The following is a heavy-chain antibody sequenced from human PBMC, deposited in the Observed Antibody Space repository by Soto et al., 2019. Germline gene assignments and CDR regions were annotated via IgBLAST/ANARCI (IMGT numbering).Heavy chain of an antibody. CDR2: IIPKFGTA. Sequence: QVQLVQSGAEVKKPGSSVKVSCKASGGTFSTYAISWERQAPGQGLEWMGGIIPKFGTANYAQKFQGRVTITADESTSSAYMELNSRRSEDTAVYYCARTYYYDSGGVIYYYYGMDVWGQGTTVTVSS. D-gene: IGHD3-22*01. CDR1: GGTFSTYA. CDR3: ARTYYYDSGGVIYYYYGMDV. J-gene: IGHJ6*02. V-gene: IGHV1-69*12.